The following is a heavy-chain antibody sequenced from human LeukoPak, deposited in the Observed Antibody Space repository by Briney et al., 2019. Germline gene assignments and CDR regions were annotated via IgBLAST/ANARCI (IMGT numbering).Heavy chain of an antibody. CDR2: IYYSGNP. V-gene: IGHV4-39*01. CDR3: ARSWEWFGVGTGERWYCDY. CDR1: GVSISSSNSY. D-gene: IGHD3-3*01. Sequence: SEPLSLTCTVAGVSISSSNSYGGWIRQPPGKGMEWIGSIYYSGNPYYNAYLKSQVSISIDTSKNQFSLRLTSVTAADTALYYCARSWEWFGVGTGERWYCDYWGQGTLVTVSS. J-gene: IGHJ4*02.